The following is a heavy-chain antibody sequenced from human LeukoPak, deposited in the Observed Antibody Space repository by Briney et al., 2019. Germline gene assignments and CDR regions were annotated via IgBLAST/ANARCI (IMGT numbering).Heavy chain of an antibody. V-gene: IGHV3-21*01. CDR3: ARGSYGDYVHYYYGMDV. J-gene: IGHJ6*02. CDR1: GFTFSHYS. D-gene: IGHD4-17*01. CDR2: ITSSSSHI. Sequence: PGGSLRLSCAASGFTFSHYSIDWVRQAPGKGLERVASITSSSSHIYYADSVKGRFTISRDNAKNALYLQMNSLRAEDTAIYYCARGSYGDYVHYYYGMDVWGQGTTVTVSS.